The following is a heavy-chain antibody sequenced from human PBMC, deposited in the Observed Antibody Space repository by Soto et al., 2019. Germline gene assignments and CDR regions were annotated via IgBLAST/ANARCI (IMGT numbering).Heavy chain of an antibody. Sequence: GGSLRLSCEASGFTFSNAWMSWVRQAPGKGLEWVGRINTKTDGGTTDYAAPVKGRFTISRDDSKDTLYLQMNSLKTEDTAVYYCTTGMGDYWGQGTLVTV. CDR1: GFTFSNAW. J-gene: IGHJ4*02. CDR2: INTKTDGGTT. D-gene: IGHD2-8*01. V-gene: IGHV3-15*01. CDR3: TTGMGDY.